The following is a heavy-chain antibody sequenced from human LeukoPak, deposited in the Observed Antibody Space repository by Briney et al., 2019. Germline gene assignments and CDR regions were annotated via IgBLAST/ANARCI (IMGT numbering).Heavy chain of an antibody. D-gene: IGHD3-22*01. J-gene: IGHJ4*02. CDR1: GFTFSSNY. V-gene: IGHV3-53*01. Sequence: PGGSLRLSCAASGFTFSSNYMSWVRQAPGKGLEWVSVIYSGGSTYCSDSVKGRFTISRDNSKNTLYLQMNSPRAEDTAVYYCARDSRYYYDSSGSYGEWGQGTLVTVSS. CDR3: ARDSRYYYDSSGSYGE. CDR2: IYSGGST.